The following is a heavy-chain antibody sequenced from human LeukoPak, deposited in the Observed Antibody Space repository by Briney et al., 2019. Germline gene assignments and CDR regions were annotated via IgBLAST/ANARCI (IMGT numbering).Heavy chain of an antibody. CDR3: ARVEGYCSGGSCYGMDV. CDR2: ISSSSSDK. CDR1: GFTFSRFS. D-gene: IGHD2-15*01. Sequence: GGSLRPSCAASGFTFSRFSMKWVRQAPGKGLEWVSSISSSSSDKYYADSVKGRFTISRDNAKNSLYLQLNSLRAEDTAMYHCARVEGYCSGGSCYGMDVWGQGTTVTVSS. J-gene: IGHJ6*02. V-gene: IGHV3-21*01.